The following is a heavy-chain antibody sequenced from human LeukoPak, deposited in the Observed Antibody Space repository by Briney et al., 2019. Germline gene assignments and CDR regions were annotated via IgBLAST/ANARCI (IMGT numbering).Heavy chain of an antibody. D-gene: IGHD4-17*01. CDR1: GGTFSSYA. CDR2: IIPIIGTA. Sequence: SVKVSCKSSGGTFSSYAISWVQQAPGQGLEWMGGIIPIIGTANNAQKFQGRVTITADKSTSTAYMELRSLRSDDTAVYYCARVMTTVTNDAFDIWGQGTMVTVSS. V-gene: IGHV1-69*06. J-gene: IGHJ3*02. CDR3: ARVMTTVTNDAFDI.